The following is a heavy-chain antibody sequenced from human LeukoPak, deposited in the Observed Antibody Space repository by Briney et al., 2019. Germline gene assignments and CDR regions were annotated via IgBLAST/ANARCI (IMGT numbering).Heavy chain of an antibody. Sequence: SETLSLTRTVSGVSISSSSYHWDWIRQPPGKGLEWIGSIYDSGSTYYSPSLKSRVTISVDTSKNQFSLRLNSVTAADTAVYYCARQVLHTAIDYWGQGTLVTVSS. CDR2: IYDSGST. J-gene: IGHJ4*02. CDR3: ARQVLHTAIDY. D-gene: IGHD5-18*01. CDR1: GVSISSSSYH. V-gene: IGHV4-39*01.